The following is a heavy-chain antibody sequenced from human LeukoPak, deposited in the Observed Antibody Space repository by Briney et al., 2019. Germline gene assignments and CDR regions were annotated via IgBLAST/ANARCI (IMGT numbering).Heavy chain of an antibody. J-gene: IGHJ3*01. Sequence: PGGSLRLSCAASGFTFSSFAMHWVRQAPGKGLEWVAVISYDGSKKYYANSVKGRLTISRDNSEITLYLQMNSLRAEDTAVYYCARGTLGDYVRSAFDFWGQGTMVTVSS. CDR3: ARGTLGDYVRSAFDF. D-gene: IGHD4-17*01. V-gene: IGHV3-30*04. CDR2: ISYDGSKK. CDR1: GFTFSSFA.